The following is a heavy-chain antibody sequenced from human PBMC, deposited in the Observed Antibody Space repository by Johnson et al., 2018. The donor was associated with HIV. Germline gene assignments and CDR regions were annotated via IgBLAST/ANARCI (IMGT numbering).Heavy chain of an antibody. CDR1: GFTFSSHA. Sequence: QVQLVESGGGLVQPGGSLRLSCAASGFTFSSHAMHWVRQAPGKGLEWVSRINSDGSSTSYADSVKGRFTISRDNSKNTLYLQRNSRRAEDTAVYYCAKIGAAAGLKDAFDIWGQGTLVTVSS. CDR3: AKIGAAAGLKDAFDI. CDR2: INSDGSST. J-gene: IGHJ3*02. D-gene: IGHD6-13*01. V-gene: IGHV3-NL1*01.